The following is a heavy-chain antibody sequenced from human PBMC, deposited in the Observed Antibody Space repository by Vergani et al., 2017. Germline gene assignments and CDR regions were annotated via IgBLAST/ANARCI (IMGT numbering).Heavy chain of an antibody. CDR2: INPNSGGT. J-gene: IGHJ4*02. V-gene: IGHV1-2*02. CDR3: ARDYDILTGYYLFDY. D-gene: IGHD3-9*01. Sequence: QVQLVQSGAEVKKPGASVKVSCKASGYTFTGYYMHWVRQAPGQGLEWMGWINPNSGGTNYAQKFQGRVTMTRDTSISTAYMELSRLGSDDTAVYYCARDYDILTGYYLFDYWGQGTLVTVSS. CDR1: GYTFTGYY.